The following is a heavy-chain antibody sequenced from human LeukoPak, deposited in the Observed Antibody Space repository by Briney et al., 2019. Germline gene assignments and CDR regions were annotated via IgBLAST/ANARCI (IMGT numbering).Heavy chain of an antibody. CDR3: ARFTVTNYYFDY. CDR1: GHTLTSHD. J-gene: IGHJ4*02. Sequence: GASVKVSCNATGHTLTSHDTHSARHAPCQGQAWMGIINPILGTTIYAQKFQGRVTITRDTSTSTVYMELSSLRSEDTAVYYCARFTVTNYYFDYWGQGTLVTVSS. V-gene: IGHV1-46*01. CDR2: INPILGTT. D-gene: IGHD4-17*01.